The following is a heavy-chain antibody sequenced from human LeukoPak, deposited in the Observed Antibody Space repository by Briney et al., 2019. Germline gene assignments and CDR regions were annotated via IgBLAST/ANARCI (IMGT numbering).Heavy chain of an antibody. J-gene: IGHJ4*02. D-gene: IGHD2-15*01. Sequence: GGSLRLPCAASGFTFSSYSIHWVRQAPGKGLEWVAFIRYDGSNKYYADSVKGRFTISRDNSKNTVYLQMNSLRAEDTAVYYCAKHGLPLVVISAPLDYWGQGTLVTVAS. CDR2: IRYDGSNK. V-gene: IGHV3-30*02. CDR3: AKHGLPLVVISAPLDY. CDR1: GFTFSSYS.